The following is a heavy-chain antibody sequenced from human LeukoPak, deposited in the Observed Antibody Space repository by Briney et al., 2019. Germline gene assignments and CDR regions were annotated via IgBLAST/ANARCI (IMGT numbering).Heavy chain of an antibody. J-gene: IGHJ3*02. V-gene: IGHV1-2*02. CDR2: INPNSGGT. CDR3: ARVVGRWLQFIDAFDI. Sequence: GASVKVSCKASGYTFTGYYMHWVRQAPGQGLEWMGWINPNSGGTNYAQKFQGRVTMTRDTSISTAYIELSRLRSDDTAVHYCARVVGRWLQFIDAFDIWGQGTMVTVSS. CDR1: GYTFTGYY. D-gene: IGHD5-24*01.